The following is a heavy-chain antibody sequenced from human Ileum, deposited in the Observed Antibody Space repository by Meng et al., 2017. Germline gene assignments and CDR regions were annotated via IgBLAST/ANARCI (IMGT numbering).Heavy chain of an antibody. CDR1: GASVTTSHYQ. CDR2: AST. J-gene: IGHJ4*02. Sequence: QVQLQESGPGRVRPSETLSLICTVSGASVTTSHYQWGWIRQPPGKGLEWIGYASTNYNPSLKSRLTISLDTSKNQVSLKLTSVTAADTAVYYCARDHWGSLDYWGQGILVTVS. V-gene: IGHV4-61*01. D-gene: IGHD7-27*01. CDR3: ARDHWGSLDY.